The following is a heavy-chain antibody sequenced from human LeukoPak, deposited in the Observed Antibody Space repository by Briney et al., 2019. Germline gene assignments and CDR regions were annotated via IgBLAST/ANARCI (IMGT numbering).Heavy chain of an antibody. CDR3: ARGGITMVRGVIMADHQTWFDP. CDR2: ISVYNDYT. Sequence: ASVKVSCKASGYTFTSYGISWVRQAPGQGLEWMGWISVYNDYTNDAQKLQGRVTMTADTSTSTAYMELTSLRSEDTAVYYCARGGITMVRGVIMADHQTWFDPWGQGTLVTVSS. D-gene: IGHD3-10*01. J-gene: IGHJ5*02. CDR1: GYTFTSYG. V-gene: IGHV1-18*01.